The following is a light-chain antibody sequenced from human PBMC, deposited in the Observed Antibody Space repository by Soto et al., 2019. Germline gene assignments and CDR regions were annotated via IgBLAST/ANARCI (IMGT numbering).Light chain of an antibody. CDR3: QQYYSYPQT. V-gene: IGKV1-8*01. CDR1: QGISSY. Sequence: IQMTQSPSSLSASTGDRVTITCRASQGISSYLAWYQQKPGKVPKLLIYAASTLQSGVPSRFSGSGSGKEFTLTIRCLQSEVCATYYCQQYYSYPQTFDQGTKVDIK. J-gene: IGKJ1*01. CDR2: AAS.